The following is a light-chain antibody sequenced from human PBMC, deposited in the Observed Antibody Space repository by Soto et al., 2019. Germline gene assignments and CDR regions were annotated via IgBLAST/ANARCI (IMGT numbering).Light chain of an antibody. CDR3: QQSYNTPPEWT. V-gene: IGKV1-39*01. J-gene: IGKJ1*01. CDR1: QSISSY. Sequence: DIPMTQSPSSLSASVGDRVTITCRASQSISSYLNWYQQKPGKAPKLLIYAASSLQSGVPSRFSGSGSGAEFTLTISSLQPEDFATYYCQQSYNTPPEWTFGQGTMVELK. CDR2: AAS.